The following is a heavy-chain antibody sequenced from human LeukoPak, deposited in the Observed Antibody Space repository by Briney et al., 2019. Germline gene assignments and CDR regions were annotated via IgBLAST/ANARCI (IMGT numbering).Heavy chain of an antibody. Sequence: SVTLSLTCTVSGGSFTDYYWSWLRDSPEEGLEGIGYIYYTGTSYNPSLKTRVTISADTSKNQFSLKLISVTAADTAVYSCASRNLGNDYWGQGALVTVSS. V-gene: IGHV4-59*01. CDR2: IYYTGT. CDR3: ASRNLGNDY. D-gene: IGHD7-27*01. CDR1: GGSFTDYY. J-gene: IGHJ4*02.